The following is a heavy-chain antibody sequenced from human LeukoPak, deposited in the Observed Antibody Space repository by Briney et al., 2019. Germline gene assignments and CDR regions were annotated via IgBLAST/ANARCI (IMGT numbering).Heavy chain of an antibody. CDR1: GYTFTGYY. D-gene: IGHD1-26*01. J-gene: IGHJ4*02. CDR2: INPNSGGT. Sequence: ASVKVSCKASGYTFTGYYMHWVRQAPGQGLEWMGWINPNSGGTNYAQKFQGRVTMTRDTSISTAYMELCRLRSDDTAVYYCATKGSPPAYIVGATLDYWGQGTLVTVSS. V-gene: IGHV1-2*02. CDR3: ATKGSPPAYIVGATLDY.